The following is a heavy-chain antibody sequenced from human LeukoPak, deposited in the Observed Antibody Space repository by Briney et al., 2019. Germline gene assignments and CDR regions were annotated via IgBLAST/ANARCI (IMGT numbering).Heavy chain of an antibody. J-gene: IGHJ6*02. V-gene: IGHV4-31*02. CDR2: IYYSGSI. CDR1: GGSISSGGYY. CDR3: AREGDMPLNYYYGMDV. Sequence: SETLSLTCSVSGGSISSGGYYWNWIRQHPGKGLEWIGYIYYSGSIYYNPSLKSRVTISVDTSKNHLSLKLTSVTAADTAIYFCAREGDMPLNYYYGMDVWGQGTTVTVSS. D-gene: IGHD2-15*01.